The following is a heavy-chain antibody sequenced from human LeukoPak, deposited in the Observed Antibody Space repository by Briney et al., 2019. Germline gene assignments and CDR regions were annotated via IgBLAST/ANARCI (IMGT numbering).Heavy chain of an antibody. Sequence: SETLSLTCTVSGGSISSYYWSWIRQPAGKGLEWLGRIYTSGSTNYNPSLKSRVTMSVDTSKNQFSLKLSSVTAADTAVYYCARDASLAAAAVWWFDPWGQGTLVTVSS. CDR2: IYTSGST. V-gene: IGHV4-4*07. CDR1: GGSISSYY. CDR3: ARDASLAAAAVWWFDP. J-gene: IGHJ5*02. D-gene: IGHD6-13*01.